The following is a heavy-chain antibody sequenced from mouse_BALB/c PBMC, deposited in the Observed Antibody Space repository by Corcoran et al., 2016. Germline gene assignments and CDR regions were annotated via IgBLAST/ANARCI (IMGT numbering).Heavy chain of an antibody. D-gene: IGHD1-1*01. CDR2: INTYTGEP. V-gene: IGHV9-3-1*01. Sequence: QIQLVQSGPELKKPGETVKISCKASGYTFTNYGMNWVKQAPGKGLKWMGWINTYTGEPTYADDFKGRFAFSLETSASTAYLQINNLKNEDTATYFCARPLYYYGSSYGYWGQGTTLTVPS. J-gene: IGHJ2*01. CDR3: ARPLYYYGSSYGY. CDR1: GYTFTNYG.